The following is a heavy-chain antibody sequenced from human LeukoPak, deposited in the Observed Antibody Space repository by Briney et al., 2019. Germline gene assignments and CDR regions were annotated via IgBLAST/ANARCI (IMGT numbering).Heavy chain of an antibody. J-gene: IGHJ5*02. D-gene: IGHD2-2*01. CDR1: GGTFSGYY. CDR3: ARGGRVVPAATRWFDP. Sequence: SETLSLTCAVYGGTFSGYYWSWIRQPPGKGLEWIGEINHSGSTNYNPSLKRRVTISVDTSKNQFSLKLSSVTAADTAVYYCARGGRVVPAATRWFDPWGQGTLVTVSS. V-gene: IGHV4-34*01. CDR2: INHSGST.